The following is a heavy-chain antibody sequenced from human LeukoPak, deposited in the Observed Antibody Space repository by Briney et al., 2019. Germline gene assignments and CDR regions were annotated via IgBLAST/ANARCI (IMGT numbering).Heavy chain of an antibody. V-gene: IGHV3-53*01. J-gene: IGHJ4*02. Sequence: GGSLRLSCAASGFTVSSNYMSWVRQAPGKGLEWVSVIYSGGSTYYADSVEGRFTISRDNSKNTLYLQMNSLRAEDTAVYYCARSYYDSSGYLIDFDYWGQGTLVTVSS. CDR2: IYSGGST. CDR3: ARSYYDSSGYLIDFDY. CDR1: GFTVSSNY. D-gene: IGHD3-22*01.